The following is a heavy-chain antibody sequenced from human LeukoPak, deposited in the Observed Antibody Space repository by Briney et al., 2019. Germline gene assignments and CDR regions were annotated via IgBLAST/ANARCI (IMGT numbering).Heavy chain of an antibody. CDR2: IIPIFGTA. V-gene: IGHV1-18*04. D-gene: IGHD4-23*01. J-gene: IGHJ6*03. CDR1: GYTFTGYS. Sequence: ASVKVSCKASGYTFTGYSMHWVRQAPGQGLEWMGGIIPIFGTANYAQKLQGRVTMTTDTSTSTAYMELRSLRSDDTAVYYCARDRGTVGRYYYYYYMDVWGKGTTVTISS. CDR3: ARDRGTVGRYYYYYYMDV.